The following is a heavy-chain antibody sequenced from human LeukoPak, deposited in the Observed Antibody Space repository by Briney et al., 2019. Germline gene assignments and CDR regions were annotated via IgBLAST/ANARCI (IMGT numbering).Heavy chain of an antibody. V-gene: IGHV5-51*01. CDR1: GSLFASYW. J-gene: IGHJ4*02. CDR3: ESPRGRRDWDY. D-gene: IGHD3-9*01. Sequence: GEPRKISFQGSGSLFASYWIGGARRMPGKGLGWLGIIYRDDSDPRYRPTFQGHITISPDKSISPVYLQWSSLKASDTDMYDYESPRGRRDWDYWGQGTLVTVSS. CDR2: IYRDDSDP.